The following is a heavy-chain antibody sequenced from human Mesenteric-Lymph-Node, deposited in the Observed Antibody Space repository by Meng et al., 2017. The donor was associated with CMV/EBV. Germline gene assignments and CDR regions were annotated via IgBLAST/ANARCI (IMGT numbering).Heavy chain of an antibody. CDR1: GGYSSGRYW. J-gene: IGHJ4*02. V-gene: IGHV4-4*02. Sequence: CTVSGGYSSGRYWWTWVRQPPETGLEWIGEISYGGATKYNPSLRSRLTISMDKSNNQFSLILTSVTAADAAIYYCARERVREEGLFDSWGQGTLVTVSS. D-gene: IGHD4/OR15-4a*01. CDR3: ARERVREEGLFDS. CDR2: ISYGGAT.